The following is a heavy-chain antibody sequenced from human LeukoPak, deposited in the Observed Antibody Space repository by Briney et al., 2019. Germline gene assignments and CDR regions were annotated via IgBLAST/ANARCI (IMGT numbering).Heavy chain of an antibody. CDR3: ARDMGGDYVWGSYRYTGFDY. CDR1: GGTFSSYA. CDR2: IIPIFGTA. D-gene: IGHD3-16*02. J-gene: IGHJ4*02. V-gene: IGHV1-69*05. Sequence: SVKVSCKASGGTFSSYAISWVRQAPGQGLEWMGGIIPIFGTANYAQKFQGRVTITTDESTSTAYMELSSLRSEDTAVYYCARDMGGDYVWGSYRYTGFDYWGQGTLVTVSS.